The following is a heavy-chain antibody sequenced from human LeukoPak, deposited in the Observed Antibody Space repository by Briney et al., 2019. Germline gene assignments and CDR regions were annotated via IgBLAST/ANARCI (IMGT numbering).Heavy chain of an antibody. CDR2: TYYMSKWYN. CDR1: GDSVSSNSAA. Sequence: SQTLSLTCAISGDSVSSNSAAWHWIRQSPSRGLEWLGRTYYMSKWYNDYAVSVKSRITINPDTSKNQFSLQLNSVTPEDTAMYYCARGPANGWNYFDYWGQGTLVTVSS. V-gene: IGHV6-1*01. J-gene: IGHJ4*02. D-gene: IGHD1-1*01. CDR3: ARGPANGWNYFDY.